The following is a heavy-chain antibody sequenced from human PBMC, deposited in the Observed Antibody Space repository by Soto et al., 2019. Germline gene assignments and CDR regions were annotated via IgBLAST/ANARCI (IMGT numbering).Heavy chain of an antibody. D-gene: IGHD5-18*01. CDR2: IKGDGSEK. V-gene: IGHV3-7*01. J-gene: IGHJ4*02. Sequence: EEHLVESGGGLVQPGGSLRLSCAASGFTFSSYWMTWVRQAPGKGLEWVANIKGDGSEKYYVDSVKGRLTISRDNDKNSLYLQMNSLRVEDTAVYYCARNVDTGVWGQGTLVTVSS. CDR3: ARNVDTGV. CDR1: GFTFSSYW.